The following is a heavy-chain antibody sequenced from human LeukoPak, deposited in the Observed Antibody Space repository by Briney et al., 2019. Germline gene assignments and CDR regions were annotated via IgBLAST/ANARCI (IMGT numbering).Heavy chain of an antibody. CDR2: IYYSGST. J-gene: IGHJ1*01. V-gene: IGHV4-59*08. CDR1: GGSISSYY. Sequence: PSETLSLTCTVSGGSISSYYWSWIRQPPGKGLEWLGYIYYSGSTNHNPSLKSRVTISVDTSKNQFSLKLSSVTAADTAVYYCETLTYCSGGSCFPKYFQHWGQGTLVAVSS. CDR3: ETLTYCSGGSCFPKYFQH. D-gene: IGHD2-15*01.